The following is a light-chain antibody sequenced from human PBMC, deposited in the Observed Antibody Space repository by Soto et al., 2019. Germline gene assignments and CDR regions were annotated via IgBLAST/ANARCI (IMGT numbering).Light chain of an antibody. J-gene: IGLJ1*01. Sequence: SVLPQPPSVSAAPGQKVTISCSGSSSNIGNNYVSWYQQLPGTAPKLLIHENNKRPSGIPDRFSGSKSGTSATLGITGLQTGDEADYYCGTWDSSLSAYNYVFGTGTKVTVL. CDR3: GTWDSSLSAYNYV. CDR1: SSNIGNNY. V-gene: IGLV1-51*02. CDR2: ENN.